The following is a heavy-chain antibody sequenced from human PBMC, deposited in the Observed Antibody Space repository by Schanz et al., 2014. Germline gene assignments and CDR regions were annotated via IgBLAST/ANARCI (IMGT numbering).Heavy chain of an antibody. V-gene: IGHV3-53*01. J-gene: IGHJ3*01. CDR2: MYINSGST. D-gene: IGHD5-12*01. CDR1: GFTVNTNY. Sequence: EVQLVESGGGLIQPGGSLRLSCAVSGFTVNTNYMSWVRQAPGKGLEWISSMYINSGSTQYADSVKGQFIISRDSSKNTLCLQMNSLRAEDTAVYFCARDGGRDGYNLAFDVWGQGTLVTVSS. CDR3: ARDGGRDGYNLAFDV.